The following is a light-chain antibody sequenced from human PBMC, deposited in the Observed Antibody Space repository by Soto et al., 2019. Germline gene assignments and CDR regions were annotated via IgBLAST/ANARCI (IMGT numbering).Light chain of an antibody. J-gene: IGKJ1*01. CDR1: QTISRW. V-gene: IGKV1-5*03. CDR3: QQYQTWT. Sequence: DIQMTQSPLTLSASVGDRVTITCRASQTISRWLAWYQQKPGKAPKLLIHRASSLESGVPSRFSGSGSGTEFTLTISSLQSDDSATYYCQQYQTWTFGQGTKVEIK. CDR2: RAS.